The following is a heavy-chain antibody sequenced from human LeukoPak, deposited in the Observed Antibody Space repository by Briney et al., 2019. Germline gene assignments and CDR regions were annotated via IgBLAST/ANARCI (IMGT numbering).Heavy chain of an antibody. D-gene: IGHD6-19*01. CDR3: ARDRLGSGWYLFDY. V-gene: IGHV4-59*01. CDR2: IYYSGST. CDR1: GGSISSYY. J-gene: IGHJ4*02. Sequence: PSETLSLTCTVSGGSISSYYWSWIRQPPGKGREWIGYIYYSGSTNYNPSLKSRVTISVDTSQNQFSLKLSSGPAADMVVYYCARDRLGSGWYLFDYWRKGTLVTVSS.